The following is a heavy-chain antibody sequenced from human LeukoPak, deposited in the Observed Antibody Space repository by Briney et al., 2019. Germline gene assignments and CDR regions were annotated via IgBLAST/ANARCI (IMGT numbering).Heavy chain of an antibody. D-gene: IGHD1-7*01. CDR2: ISGSGGST. CDR3: AKALLENWNYEDY. J-gene: IGHJ4*02. CDR1: GFTFSSYA. V-gene: IGHV3-23*01. Sequence: GGSLRLSCAASGFTFSSYAMSWVRQVPGKGLEWVSAISGSGGSTYYADSVKGRFTISRDNSKNTLYLQMNSLRAEDTAVYYCAKALLENWNYEDYWGQGTLVTVSS.